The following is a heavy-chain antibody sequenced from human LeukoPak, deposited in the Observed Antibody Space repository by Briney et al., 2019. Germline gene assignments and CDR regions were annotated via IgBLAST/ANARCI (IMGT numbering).Heavy chain of an antibody. CDR2: IIPIFGTA. J-gene: IGHJ3*02. Sequence: GASVKVSCKASGGTFSSYAISWVRQAPGQGLEWMGGIIPIFGTANYAQKFQGRVTITTDESTSTAYMELSSLRSEDTAVYYCASKSRETSRDDAFDIWGQGTMVTVSS. V-gene: IGHV1-69*05. CDR1: GGTFSSYA. CDR3: ASKSRETSRDDAFDI. D-gene: IGHD2-2*01.